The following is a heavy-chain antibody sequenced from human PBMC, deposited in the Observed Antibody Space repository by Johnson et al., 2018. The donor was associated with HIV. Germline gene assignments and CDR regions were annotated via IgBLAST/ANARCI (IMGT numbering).Heavy chain of an antibody. Sequence: VQVVESGGGVVRPGGSLRLSCAASGFTFNDYGMSWVRQAPGKGLEWVSGMSWNSGSIGYADSVTGRFTISRDNAKNSLYLQMNSLRAEDTAVYYCAKVYSSGWFFDIWGQGTMVTVSS. J-gene: IGHJ3*02. CDR3: AKVYSSGWFFDI. CDR1: GFTFNDYG. V-gene: IGHV3-20*04. D-gene: IGHD6-19*01. CDR2: MSWNSGSI.